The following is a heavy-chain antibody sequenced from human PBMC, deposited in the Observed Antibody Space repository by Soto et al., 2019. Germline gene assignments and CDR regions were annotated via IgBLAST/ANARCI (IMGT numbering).Heavy chain of an antibody. CDR2: ISYDGSNK. Sequence: QVQLVESGGGVVQPGRSLRLSCAASGFTFSSYGMHWVRQAPGKGLEWVAVISYDGSNKYYADSVKGRFTISRDNSKNTLYLQMNSLRAEDTAVYYCAKVAPAAIVNYYYGMDVWGQGTTVTVSS. CDR3: AKVAPAAIVNYYYGMDV. D-gene: IGHD2-2*02. V-gene: IGHV3-30*18. J-gene: IGHJ6*02. CDR1: GFTFSSYG.